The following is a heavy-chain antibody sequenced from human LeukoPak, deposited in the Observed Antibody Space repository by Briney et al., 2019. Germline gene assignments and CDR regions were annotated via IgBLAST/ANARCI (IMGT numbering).Heavy chain of an antibody. D-gene: IGHD6-13*01. J-gene: IGHJ6*02. V-gene: IGHV3-21*01. CDR2: ISSSSSYI. Sequence: PGGSLRLSCAASGFTFSSYSISWVRQAPGKGLEWVSSISSSSSYIYYADSVKGRFTISRDNAKNSLYLQMNSLRAEDTAVYYCARDRIAAAGTYYGMDVWGQGTTVTVSS. CDR3: ARDRIAAAGTYYGMDV. CDR1: GFTFSSYS.